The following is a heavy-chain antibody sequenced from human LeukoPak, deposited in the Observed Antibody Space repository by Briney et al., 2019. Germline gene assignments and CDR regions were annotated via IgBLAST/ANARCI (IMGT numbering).Heavy chain of an antibody. D-gene: IGHD1-14*01. CDR2: IHTSGST. V-gene: IGHV4-61*02. CDR1: GGSISSGGSISSGGYY. Sequence: SETLSLTCTVSGGSISSGGSISSGGYYWSWIRQPAGKGLEWIGRIHTSGSTDYNPSLKSRVTISVDTSKNQFSLKLSSVTAADTAVYYCARTTYYYYYMDVWGKGTTVTVSS. J-gene: IGHJ6*03. CDR3: ARTTYYYYYMDV.